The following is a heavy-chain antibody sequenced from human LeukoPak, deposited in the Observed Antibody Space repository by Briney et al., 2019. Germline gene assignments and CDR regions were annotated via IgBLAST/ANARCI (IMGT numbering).Heavy chain of an antibody. J-gene: IGHJ3*02. CDR3: ARGGSGWDAAFDI. Sequence: GGSLRLSCAASGFIFSSYAMPWVRQAPGRGLEWVAVISYDGSNKYYADSVKGRFTISRDNSRNTLYLQMNSLRAEDTAVYYCARGGSGWDAAFDIWGQGTMVTVSS. CDR1: GFIFSSYA. CDR2: ISYDGSNK. D-gene: IGHD6-19*01. V-gene: IGHV3-30-3*01.